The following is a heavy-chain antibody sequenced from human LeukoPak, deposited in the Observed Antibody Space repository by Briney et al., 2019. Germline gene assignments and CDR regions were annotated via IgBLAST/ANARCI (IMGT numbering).Heavy chain of an antibody. V-gene: IGHV1-69*06. CDR3: AGSRGYSYGDFDY. CDR2: IIPIFGTA. Sequence: SVKVSCKASGGTFSSYAISWVRQAPGQGLEWMGGIIPIFGTANYAQKFQGRVTITADKSTSTAYMELSSLRSEDTAAYYCAGSRGYSYGDFDYWGQGTLVTVSS. J-gene: IGHJ4*02. D-gene: IGHD5-18*01. CDR1: GGTFSSYA.